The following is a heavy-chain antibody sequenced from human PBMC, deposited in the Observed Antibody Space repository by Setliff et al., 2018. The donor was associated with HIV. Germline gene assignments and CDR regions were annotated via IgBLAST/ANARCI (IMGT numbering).Heavy chain of an antibody. D-gene: IGHD3-16*02. J-gene: IGHJ5*02. CDR3: AGCSYVWGSYRMQP. Sequence: ASVKVSCKASGYTFTSYSMHWVRQAPGQRLEWMGWMNPNSGNTGYAQKFQGRVTMTRNTSISTAYMELSSLRSEDTAVYYCAGCSYVWGSYRMQPWGQGTLVTVSS. CDR2: MNPNSGNT. V-gene: IGHV1-8*02. CDR1: GYTFTSYS.